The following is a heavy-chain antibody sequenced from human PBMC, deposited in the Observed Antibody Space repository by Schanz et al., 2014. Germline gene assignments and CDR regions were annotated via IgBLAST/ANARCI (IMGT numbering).Heavy chain of an antibody. CDR2: ISYDGSNK. Sequence: QVQLVESGGGVVQPGRSLRLSCAGSGFTFDNFGLHWVRQAPGKGLEWVALISYDGSNKYYADSVKGRFTMSRDNSKNTLYLQMNSLRAEDTAVYYCVKDLQRELLRDDHYYGMDVWGQGTTVTVSS. D-gene: IGHD1-26*01. J-gene: IGHJ6*02. V-gene: IGHV3-30*19. CDR1: GFTFDNFG. CDR3: VKDLQRELLRDDHYYGMDV.